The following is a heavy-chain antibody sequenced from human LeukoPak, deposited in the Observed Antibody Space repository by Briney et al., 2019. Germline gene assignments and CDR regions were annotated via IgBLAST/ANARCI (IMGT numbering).Heavy chain of an antibody. J-gene: IGHJ5*02. V-gene: IGHV4-34*01. D-gene: IGHD3-22*01. Sequence: SETLSLTCAVYGGFFRGYYWRGIRQPAGKGREWIGEINHSGSTNYNPSLKSRVTISVDTSKNQFSLKLSSVTAADTAVYYCARGRSRNSSGYLSSGSGLPRNNWFDPWGQGTLVTVSS. CDR3: ARGRSRNSSGYLSSGSGLPRNNWFDP. CDR1: GGFFRGYY. CDR2: INHSGST.